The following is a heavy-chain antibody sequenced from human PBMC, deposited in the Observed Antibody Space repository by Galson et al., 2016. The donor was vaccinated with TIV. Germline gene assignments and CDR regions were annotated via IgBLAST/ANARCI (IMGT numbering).Heavy chain of an antibody. CDR3: ARQRNLSNGPWFDS. CDR1: GDSISSYY. Sequence: ETLSLTCTVPGDSISSYYWTWIRQSPGKGLEWIGYIYNNMDFSETTNYNPSLMSRVTISLDTSRSHISLKLTSVTAADTAVYYCARQRNLSNGPWFDSWGQGALVTVSS. V-gene: IGHV4-59*08. D-gene: IGHD2-8*01. CDR2: IYNNMDFSETT. J-gene: IGHJ5*01.